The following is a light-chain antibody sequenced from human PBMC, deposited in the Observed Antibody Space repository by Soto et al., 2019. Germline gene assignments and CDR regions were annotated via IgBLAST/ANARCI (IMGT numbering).Light chain of an antibody. Sequence: QSVLTQPASVSGSPGQSITISCTGTGSDVGGYNYVSWYQQHPGKAPKLMIYEVSNRPSRVSNRFSGSKSGNTASLTISGLQAEDEADYYCSSYTRSSTSYVFGTGTKVTVL. CDR3: SSYTRSSTSYV. V-gene: IGLV2-14*01. CDR2: EVS. J-gene: IGLJ1*01. CDR1: GSDVGGYNY.